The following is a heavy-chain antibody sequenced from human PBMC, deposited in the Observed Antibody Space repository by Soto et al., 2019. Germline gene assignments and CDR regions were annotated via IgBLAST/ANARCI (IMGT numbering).Heavy chain of an antibody. J-gene: IGHJ4*02. Sequence: QVQLVQSGAEVTKPGSSVKVSCKASGGTFSSYDISWVRQAPGQGLEWMGGIIPIFGTANYAQKFQGRVTITADEATSTAYMELSSLRSEDTAVYYCALIGAAAGRDHDYWGQGTLVTVSS. D-gene: IGHD6-13*01. CDR1: GGTFSSYD. CDR3: ALIGAAAGRDHDY. CDR2: IIPIFGTA. V-gene: IGHV1-69*01.